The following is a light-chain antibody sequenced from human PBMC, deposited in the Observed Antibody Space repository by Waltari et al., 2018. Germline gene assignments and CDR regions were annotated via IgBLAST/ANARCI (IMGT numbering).Light chain of an antibody. Sequence: QLVLTQSPSASPSLGASVKLTCTLSSGPSHYALPRPQQQPEKGPRYLMHLNSDGSHNKGDGIPDRFSGSSSGAERYLTISNLQSEDEADYYCQTWGTGIRVFGGGTKLTVL. CDR3: QTWGTGIRV. V-gene: IGLV4-69*01. CDR2: LNSDGSH. CDR1: SGPSHYA. J-gene: IGLJ3*02.